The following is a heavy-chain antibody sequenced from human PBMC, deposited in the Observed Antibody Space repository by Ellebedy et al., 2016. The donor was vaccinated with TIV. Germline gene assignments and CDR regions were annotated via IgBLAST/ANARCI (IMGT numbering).Heavy chain of an antibody. CDR1: GFRFNRYA. D-gene: IGHD3-10*01. J-gene: IGHJ4*02. CDR2: ITFDGSYE. CDR3: ARDWGGDSSTGEFDN. Sequence: GGSLRLXXAASGFRFNRYAMHWVRQAPGKGLEWVAFITFDGSYEYYADSVKGRFTISRDNSKNTLSLQMYGLTPEDTALYYCARDWGGDSSTGEFDNWGQGTLVTVSS. V-gene: IGHV3-30-3*01.